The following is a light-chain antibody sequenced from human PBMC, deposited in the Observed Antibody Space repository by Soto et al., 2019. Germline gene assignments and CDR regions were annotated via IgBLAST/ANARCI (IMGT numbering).Light chain of an antibody. CDR2: CVA. V-gene: IGLV2-14*03. Sequence: QSALTQPASVSGSHGQSITISCTGPSSYVGAYKDVSWYQQHPGKVPKLILYCVANRPSGVSNRFSGSKSGKTAFRTISGLQPEDESDYYCSSCTGTTTLDGFGPGPKVTVL. J-gene: IGLJ1*01. CDR1: SSYVGAYKD. CDR3: SSCTGTTTLDG.